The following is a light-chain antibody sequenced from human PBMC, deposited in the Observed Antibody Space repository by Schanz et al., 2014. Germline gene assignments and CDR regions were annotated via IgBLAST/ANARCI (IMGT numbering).Light chain of an antibody. Sequence: IQMTQSPSSLSASVGDRVTLTCRASQTISTHLNWYQQKPGKAPKALIYLASKLQSGVPSRFSGSGSGTDFTLTISSLQPEDFAIYYCQQSFSSRWTFGQGTKVEVK. CDR1: QTISTH. J-gene: IGKJ1*01. V-gene: IGKV1-39*01. CDR2: LAS. CDR3: QQSFSSRWT.